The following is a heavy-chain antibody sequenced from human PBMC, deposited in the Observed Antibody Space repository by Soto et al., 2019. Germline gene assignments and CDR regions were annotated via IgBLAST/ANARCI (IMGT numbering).Heavy chain of an antibody. J-gene: IGHJ2*01. Sequence: QVQLVQSGAEVKKPGASVKVSCKASGYTFTSYYMHWVRQAPGQGLEWMGIINPSGGSTSYAQKFQGRVTMTRDTSTNTVYMELSSLRSEDTAVYYCATNRIAVAASKGNWYFDLWGRGTLVTVSS. CDR3: ATNRIAVAASKGNWYFDL. D-gene: IGHD6-19*01. CDR2: INPSGGST. V-gene: IGHV1-46*01. CDR1: GYTFTSYY.